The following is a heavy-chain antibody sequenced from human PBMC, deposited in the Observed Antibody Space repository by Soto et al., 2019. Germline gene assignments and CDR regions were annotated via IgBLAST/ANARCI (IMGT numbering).Heavy chain of an antibody. V-gene: IGHV1-18*01. CDR2: ISAYNGNT. CDR3: ARDSRYSSGWYEGAYFDY. D-gene: IGHD6-19*01. CDR1: GYTFTSYG. Sequence: QVQLVQSGAEVKKPGASVKVSCKASGYTFTSYGISWVRQAPGQGLEWMGWISAYNGNTNYAQKLQGRVTMTTDTSTSTAYMELRRLRSDDTAVYYCARDSRYSSGWYEGAYFDYWGQGTLVTVSS. J-gene: IGHJ4*02.